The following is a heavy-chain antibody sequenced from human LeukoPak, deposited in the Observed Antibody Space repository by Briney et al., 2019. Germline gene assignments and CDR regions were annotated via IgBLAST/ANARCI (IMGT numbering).Heavy chain of an antibody. J-gene: IGHJ6*02. Sequence: GGSLRLSCAASGFTFSSYGMHWVRQAPGKGLEWVAVISYDGSNKYYADSVKGRFTISRDNSKNTLYLQMNSLRAEDTAVYYCAKDPREVPAALDYYYYGMDVWGQGITVTVSS. V-gene: IGHV3-30*18. CDR3: AKDPREVPAALDYYYYGMDV. CDR1: GFTFSSYG. CDR2: ISYDGSNK. D-gene: IGHD2-2*01.